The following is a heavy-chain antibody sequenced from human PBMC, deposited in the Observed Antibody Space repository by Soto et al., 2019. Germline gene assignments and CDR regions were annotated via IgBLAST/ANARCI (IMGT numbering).Heavy chain of an antibody. CDR3: ARVSYDRSGYIYWYFDL. J-gene: IGHJ2*01. CDR2: IIPIFGTA. CDR1: GGTFSSYA. Sequence: QVQLVQSGAEVKKPGSSVKVSCKASGGTFSSYAISWVRQAPGQGLEWMGGIIPIFGTANYAQKFQGRVTITAXXSXSXXYMELSSLRSEDTAVYYCARVSYDRSGYIYWYFDLWGRGTLVTVSS. D-gene: IGHD3-22*01. V-gene: IGHV1-69*12.